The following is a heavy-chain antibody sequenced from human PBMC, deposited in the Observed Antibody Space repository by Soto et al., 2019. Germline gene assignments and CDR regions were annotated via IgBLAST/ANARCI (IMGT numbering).Heavy chain of an antibody. J-gene: IGHJ4*02. CDR1: GGSFSGYY. Sequence: SETLSLTCAVYGGSFSGYYWSWIRQPPGKGLEWIGEINHSGSTNYNPSLKSRVTISVDTSKNQFSLKLSSVTAADTAVYYCARRRRITIFGVVITRFDYWGQGTLVTVSS. CDR3: ARRRRITIFGVVITRFDY. V-gene: IGHV4-34*01. D-gene: IGHD3-3*01. CDR2: INHSGST.